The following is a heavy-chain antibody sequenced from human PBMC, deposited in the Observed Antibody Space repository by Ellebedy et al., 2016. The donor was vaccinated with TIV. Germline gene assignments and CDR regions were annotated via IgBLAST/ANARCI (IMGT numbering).Heavy chain of an antibody. J-gene: IGHJ3*01. Sequence: GESLKISXAASGLSFITYDMHWVRQFRGKGLEWVSGVGTAGNTDYADSVKGRFTISREDAKSSLYLQMNNLRPEDTAVYYCVRVNLGGAFDVWGQGTMVTVSS. CDR3: VRVNLGGAFDV. CDR2: VGTAGNT. CDR1: GLSFITYD. D-gene: IGHD1-1*01. V-gene: IGHV3-13*04.